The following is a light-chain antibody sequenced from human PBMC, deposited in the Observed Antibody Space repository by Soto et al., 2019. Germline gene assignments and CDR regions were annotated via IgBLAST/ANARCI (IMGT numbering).Light chain of an antibody. CDR3: SAHGGTNPYV. J-gene: IGLJ1*01. CDR2: DVN. V-gene: IGLV2-8*01. CDR1: ASDIGGYTF. Sequence: QSALTQPPSASGSPGQSVAISCTGTASDIGGYTFVPWYQQHPGKAPKLLIYDVNKRPSGVPDRFSGSKSGNTASLTVSGLQAEDEADYYCSAHGGTNPYVFGTGTKVTVL.